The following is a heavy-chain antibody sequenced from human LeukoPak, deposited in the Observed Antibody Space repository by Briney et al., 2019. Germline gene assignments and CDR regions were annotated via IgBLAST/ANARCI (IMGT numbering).Heavy chain of an antibody. Sequence: GASVKVSCEAFGGTFSSYAITWVRQAPGQGLEWMGRIIPIFDTANYAQNFQGRVTITTDESTSTAYMELSSLRSEDTAVYYCARGDGYGYNWFDSWGQGTLVTVSS. CDR2: IIPIFDTA. CDR1: GGTFSSYA. J-gene: IGHJ5*01. CDR3: ARGDGYGYNWFDS. D-gene: IGHD5-24*01. V-gene: IGHV1-69*05.